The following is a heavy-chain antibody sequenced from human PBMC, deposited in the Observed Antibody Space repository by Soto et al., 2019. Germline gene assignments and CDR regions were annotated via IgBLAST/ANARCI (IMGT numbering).Heavy chain of an antibody. CDR2: IYYSGST. CDR1: GGSISSGGYY. CDR3: ALARGYYDSSGYLDY. J-gene: IGHJ4*02. V-gene: IGHV4-31*03. D-gene: IGHD3-22*01. Sequence: PSETLSLTCTVSGGSISSGGYYWSWIRQHPGKGLEWIGYIYYSGSTYYNPSLKSRVTISVDTSKNQFSLKLSSVTAADTAVYYCALARGYYDSSGYLDYWGQGTLVTAPQ.